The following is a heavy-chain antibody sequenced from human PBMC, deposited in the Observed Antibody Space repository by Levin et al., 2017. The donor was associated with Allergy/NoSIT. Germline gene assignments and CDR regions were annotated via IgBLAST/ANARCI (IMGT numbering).Heavy chain of an antibody. CDR1: GGSISSSSYY. V-gene: IGHV4-39*01. CDR3: ARHYYDSSGYYYDAFDS. Sequence: PSETLSLTCTVSGGSISSSSYYWGWIRQPPGKGLEWIGSIYYSGSTYYNPSLKSRVTISVDTSKNQFSLKLSSVTAADTAVYYCARHYYDSSGYYYDAFDSWGQGTMVTVSS. CDR2: IYYSGST. J-gene: IGHJ3*02. D-gene: IGHD3-22*01.